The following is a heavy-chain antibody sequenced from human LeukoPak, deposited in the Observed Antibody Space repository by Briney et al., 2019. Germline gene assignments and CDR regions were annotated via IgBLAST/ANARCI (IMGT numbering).Heavy chain of an antibody. D-gene: IGHD5-18*01. CDR3: AGKYSLFAR. J-gene: IGHJ4*02. Sequence: SETLSLTCAVYGGSFSGYYWSWIRQPPGKGLEWIGEINHSGSTNYNPSLKSRVTISVDTSKNQFSLKLSSVTAADTAVYYCAGKYSLFARWGQGTLVTVSS. CDR2: INHSGST. V-gene: IGHV4-34*01. CDR1: GGSFSGYY.